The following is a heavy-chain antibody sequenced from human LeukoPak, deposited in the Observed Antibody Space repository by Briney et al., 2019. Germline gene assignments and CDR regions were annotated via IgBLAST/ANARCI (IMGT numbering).Heavy chain of an antibody. V-gene: IGHV4-39*01. CDR3: GSIAVAGTIDY. CDR1: GGSISSSSYY. Sequence: SEALSLTCTVSGGSISSSSYYWGWIRQPPGRGLEWIGSIYYSGSTYYNPSLKSRVTISVDTSKNQFSLKLSSVTAADTAVYYCGSIAVAGTIDYWGQGTLVTVSS. CDR2: IYYSGST. J-gene: IGHJ4*02. D-gene: IGHD6-19*01.